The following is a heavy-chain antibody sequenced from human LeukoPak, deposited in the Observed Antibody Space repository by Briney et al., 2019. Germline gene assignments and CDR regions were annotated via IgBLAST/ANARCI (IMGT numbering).Heavy chain of an antibody. J-gene: IGHJ4*02. CDR1: GFTFSDYH. CDR2: ISSSGSTI. V-gene: IGHV3-11*04. Sequence: GGSLRLSCAASGFTFSDYHMSWIRQAPGKGLEWVSYISSSGSTIYYADSVKGRFTISRDNAKNSLYLQMNSLRAEDTAVYYCARDNAPYGSGTARDYWGQGTLVTVSS. CDR3: ARDNAPYGSGTARDY. D-gene: IGHD3-10*01.